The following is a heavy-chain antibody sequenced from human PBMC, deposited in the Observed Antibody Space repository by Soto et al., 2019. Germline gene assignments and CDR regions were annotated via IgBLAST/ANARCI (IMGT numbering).Heavy chain of an antibody. Sequence: GGSLRLSCAASGFTFSRDWMSWVRQAPGKGLEWLANIKEDGSDKYYVDSVKGRFTISRDNAKNSLYLQMNSLRAEDTAVYYCARDYDYGDYALFDYWGQGTLVTVS. CDR2: IKEDGSDK. CDR1: GFTFSRDW. CDR3: ARDYDYGDYALFDY. J-gene: IGHJ4*02. D-gene: IGHD4-17*01. V-gene: IGHV3-7*01.